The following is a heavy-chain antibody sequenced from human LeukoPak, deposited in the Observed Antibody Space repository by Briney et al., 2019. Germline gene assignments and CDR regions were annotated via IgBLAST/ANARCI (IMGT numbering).Heavy chain of an antibody. CDR1: AFTFSNHW. D-gene: IGHD2-21*02. V-gene: IGHV3-15*01. Sequence: PGGSLRLSCAASAFTFSNHWMHWVRQAPGKGLEWVGRITTKGDGETADCAAPMKGRCTISRYDSKSTLYLQMDSLKTEDTAVYYCTTRVVTTNDYWGQGALVTVSS. J-gene: IGHJ4*02. CDR2: ITTKGDGETA. CDR3: TTRVVTTNDY.